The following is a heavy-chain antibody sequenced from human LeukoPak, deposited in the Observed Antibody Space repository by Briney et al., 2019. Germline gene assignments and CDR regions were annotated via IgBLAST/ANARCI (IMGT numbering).Heavy chain of an antibody. J-gene: IGHJ3*02. Sequence: GESLKISCKGSGYSLTSYWIGWVRQMPGKGLEWMGIIYPGDSDTRYSPSFQGQVTISADKSISTAYLQWSSLKASDTAMYYCARLGLGIVVVPAAADAFDIWGQGTMVTVSS. CDR1: GYSLTSYW. CDR2: IYPGDSDT. CDR3: ARLGLGIVVVPAAADAFDI. V-gene: IGHV5-51*01. D-gene: IGHD2-2*01.